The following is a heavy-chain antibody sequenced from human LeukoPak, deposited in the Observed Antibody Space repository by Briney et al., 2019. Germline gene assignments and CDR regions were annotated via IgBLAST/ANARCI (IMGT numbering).Heavy chain of an antibody. CDR3: ARSNYGDYVGYFDY. V-gene: IGHV3-11*06. J-gene: IGHJ4*02. CDR2: ISSSSSYT. CDR1: GFTFSDYY. D-gene: IGHD4-17*01. Sequence: GGSLRLSCAASGFTFSDYYMSWIRQAPGKGLEWVSYISSSSSYTNYADSVKGRFTISRDNAKNSLYLQMHSLRAEDTAVYYCARSNYGDYVGYFDYWGQGTLVTVSS.